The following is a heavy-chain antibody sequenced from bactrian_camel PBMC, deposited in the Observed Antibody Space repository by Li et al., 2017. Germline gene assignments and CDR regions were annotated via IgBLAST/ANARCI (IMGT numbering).Heavy chain of an antibody. Sequence: HVQLVESGGGLVQPGGSLRLSCTASGLPYDDSDMGWYRQAPGNMCEVVSTISSDGSTFYVDSVKGRFTISQDNAENTVYLQMNSLKPEDTGVYYCAAEPAGCGWSQATQVTVS. CDR3: AAEPAGCG. CDR2: ISSDGST. CDR1: GLPYDDSD. V-gene: IGHV3S53*01. J-gene: IGHJ4*01.